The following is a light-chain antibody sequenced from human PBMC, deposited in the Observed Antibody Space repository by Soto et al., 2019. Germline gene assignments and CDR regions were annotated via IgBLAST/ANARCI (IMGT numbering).Light chain of an antibody. J-gene: IGKJ1*01. CDR3: QQYSVYWT. V-gene: IGKV1-5*02. Sequence: DIQMTQSPSSLSASVGDGVAIICRASQSVSTRLAWYQQKPGKAPKVLIYDASSWAGGVPSRFTGSGSGTEFTLTINSLQPDDFATYYCQQYSVYWTFGQGTKVDIK. CDR1: QSVSTR. CDR2: DAS.